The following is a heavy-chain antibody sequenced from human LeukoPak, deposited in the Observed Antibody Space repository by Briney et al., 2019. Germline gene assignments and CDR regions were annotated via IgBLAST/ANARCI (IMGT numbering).Heavy chain of an antibody. CDR2: ISAYNGNT. Sequence: ASVKVSCKASGYTFTSYGISWVRQAPGQGLEWMGWISAYNGNTNYAQKLQGRVTITTDTSTSTAYMELRSLRSDDTAVYYCARALVVCSGGSCYSGYYYGMDVWGKGTTVTVSS. CDR1: GYTFTSYG. D-gene: IGHD2-15*01. V-gene: IGHV1-18*04. J-gene: IGHJ6*04. CDR3: ARALVVCSGGSCYSGYYYGMDV.